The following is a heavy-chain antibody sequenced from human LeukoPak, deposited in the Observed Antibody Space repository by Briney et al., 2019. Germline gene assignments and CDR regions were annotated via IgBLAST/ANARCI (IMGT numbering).Heavy chain of an antibody. V-gene: IGHV3-7*04. Sequence: GGSLRLSCAASGFTFSSYWMSWVRQAPGKGLEWVANIKQDGSEKYYVDSVKGRFTISRDNAKNSLYLQMNSLRAEDTAVYYCARDQTTVGPVIMFWYSYYFDYWGQGTLVTVSS. CDR1: GFTFSSYW. CDR3: ARDQTTVGPVIMFWYSYYFDY. D-gene: IGHD3/OR15-3a*01. J-gene: IGHJ4*02. CDR2: IKQDGSEK.